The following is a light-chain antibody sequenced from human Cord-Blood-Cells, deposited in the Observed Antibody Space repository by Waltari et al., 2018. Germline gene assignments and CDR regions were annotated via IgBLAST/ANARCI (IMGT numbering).Light chain of an antibody. CDR1: QCVSSY. CDR3: QQRSNWPPIT. Sequence: ELVLTQSPATLSLSPGERATLSCRASQCVSSYLAWYQQTPGQAPRLLIYAAYNRANGSPARFSGSASGTDFTLTISSLEPEDFAVYYCQQRSNWPPITFGGGTKVEIK. CDR2: AAY. J-gene: IGKJ4*01. V-gene: IGKV3-11*01.